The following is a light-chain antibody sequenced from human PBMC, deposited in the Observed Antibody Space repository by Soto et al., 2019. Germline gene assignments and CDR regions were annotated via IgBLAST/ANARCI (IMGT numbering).Light chain of an antibody. CDR1: QGISSA. Sequence: QSPSSLSASIGDRVTITCRASQGISSALAWYQQKPGKAPKLLIYDASSLESGVPSRFSGSGSGTDFTLTISSLQPEDVATYYCQKYNSAPQTFGQGTKVDIK. J-gene: IGKJ1*01. CDR3: QKYNSAPQT. V-gene: IGKV1-13*02. CDR2: DAS.